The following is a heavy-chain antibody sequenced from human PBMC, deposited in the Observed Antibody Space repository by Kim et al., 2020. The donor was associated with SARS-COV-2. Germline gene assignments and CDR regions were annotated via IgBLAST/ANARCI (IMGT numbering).Heavy chain of an antibody. Sequence: GGSLRLSCAASGFTFSDYYMSWIRQAPGKGLEWVSYISSSSSYTNYADSVKGRFTISRDNAKNSLYLQMNSLRAEDTAVYYCASDHAYGSGNLDVWGQGTTVTVSS. CDR2: ISSSSSYT. CDR3: ASDHAYGSGNLDV. J-gene: IGHJ6*02. D-gene: IGHD3-10*01. V-gene: IGHV3-11*05. CDR1: GFTFSDYY.